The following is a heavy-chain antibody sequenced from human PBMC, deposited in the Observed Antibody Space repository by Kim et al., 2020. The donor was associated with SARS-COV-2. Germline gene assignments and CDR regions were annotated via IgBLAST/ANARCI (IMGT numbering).Heavy chain of an antibody. D-gene: IGHD3-22*01. Sequence: YNPSLKSRVTISVDWSKNQFSLKLSSVTAADTAVYYCARGTYYDSNCFDYWGQGTLVTVSS. CDR3: ARGTYYDSNCFDY. V-gene: IGHV4-30-2*01. J-gene: IGHJ4*02.